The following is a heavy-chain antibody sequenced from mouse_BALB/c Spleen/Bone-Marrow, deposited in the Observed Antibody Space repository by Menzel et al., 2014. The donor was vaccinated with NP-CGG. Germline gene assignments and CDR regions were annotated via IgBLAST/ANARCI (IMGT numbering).Heavy chain of an antibody. D-gene: IGHD3-1*01. CDR3: TTLARTNFDY. J-gene: IGHJ2*01. V-gene: IGHV1-5*01. CDR1: GYTFSNCW. Sequence: VKLVESGTVLARPGAAVKMSCKASGYTFSNCWMHWVKQRPGQGLEWIGTIYPGNSDTTYNQKFKGKAKLTAVTSTSTAYMDLSSLTNEDSAVYYCTTLARTNFDYWGQGTTLTISS. CDR2: IYPGNSDT.